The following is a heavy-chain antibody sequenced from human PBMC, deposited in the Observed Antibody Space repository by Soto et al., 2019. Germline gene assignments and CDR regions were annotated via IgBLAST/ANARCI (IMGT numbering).Heavy chain of an antibody. CDR3: ARGLRYRSSTSCYARLYYYYYMDV. V-gene: IGHV1-8*01. Sequence: GASVKVSCKASGYTFTSHDINWVRQATGQGLEWMGWMNPNSGNTGYAQKLQGRVTMTMNTSISTAYMELSSLRSEHTAVYYCARGLRYRSSTSCYARLYYYYYMDVWRKGTTVNVSS. CDR2: MNPNSGNT. CDR1: GYTFTSHD. D-gene: IGHD2-2*01. J-gene: IGHJ6*03.